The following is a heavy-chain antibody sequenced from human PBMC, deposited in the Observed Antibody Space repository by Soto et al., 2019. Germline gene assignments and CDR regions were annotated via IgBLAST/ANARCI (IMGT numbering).Heavy chain of an antibody. CDR3: AGAFSVPAAMPEDDAFDI. V-gene: IGHV3-53*01. D-gene: IGHD2-2*01. CDR2: IYSGGST. J-gene: IGHJ3*02. Sequence: EVQLVESGGGLIQPGGSLRLSCAASGFTVSSNYMSWVRQAPGKGLEWVSVIYSGGSTYYADSVKGRFTISRDNSKNTLYLQMNSLRAEDTAVYYCAGAFSVPAAMPEDDAFDIWGQGTMVTVSS. CDR1: GFTVSSNY.